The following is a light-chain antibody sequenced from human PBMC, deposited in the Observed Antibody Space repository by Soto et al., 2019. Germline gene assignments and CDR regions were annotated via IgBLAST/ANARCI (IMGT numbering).Light chain of an antibody. CDR3: QQSYSTPLT. CDR2: AAS. J-gene: IGKJ4*01. CDR1: QSITLS. Sequence: DVQMTQSPSSLSASVGDRVTITCRASQSITLSLNWYQQKPGKAPNLLINAASALQSGVPSRFTGSGSGTDFTLTITSLQPEDFGTYYCQQSYSTPLTFGGGTKVEIK. V-gene: IGKV1-39*01.